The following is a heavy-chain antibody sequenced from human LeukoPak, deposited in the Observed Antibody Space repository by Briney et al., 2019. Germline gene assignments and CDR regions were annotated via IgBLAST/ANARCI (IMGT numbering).Heavy chain of an antibody. V-gene: IGHV3-21*01. J-gene: IGHJ6*02. CDR3: ARYGVGRTSHYYYGMDV. Sequence: PGGSLRLSCAASGFTFSSYSMNWVRQAPGKGLEWVSSISSSSSYMYYADSVKGRFTISRDNAKNSLYLQMNSLRAEDTAVYYCARYGVGRTSHYYYGMDVWGQGTTVTVSS. CDR1: GFTFSSYS. D-gene: IGHD3-10*01. CDR2: ISSSSSYM.